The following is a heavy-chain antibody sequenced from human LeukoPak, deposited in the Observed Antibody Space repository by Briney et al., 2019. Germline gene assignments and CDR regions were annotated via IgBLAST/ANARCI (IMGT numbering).Heavy chain of an antibody. CDR1: GGSFSGYY. D-gene: IGHD3-10*01. V-gene: IGHV4-34*01. CDR2: INHSGST. J-gene: IGHJ4*02. CDR3: ARSHGSGSYYKNGMDY. Sequence: PSETLSLTCAVYGGSFSGYYWSWIRQPPGKGLEWIGEINHSGSTNYNPSLKSRVTISVDTSKNQFSLKLNSVTAADTAVYYCARSHGSGSYYKNGMDYWGQGTLVTVSS.